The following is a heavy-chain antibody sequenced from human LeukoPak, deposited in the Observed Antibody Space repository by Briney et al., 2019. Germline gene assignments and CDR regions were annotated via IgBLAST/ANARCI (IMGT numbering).Heavy chain of an antibody. Sequence: RPGGSLRLSCAASGFTFSSYAMSWVGQAPGKGLEWVAGISGSGGSTYYADSVKGRFTISRDNSKNTLYLQMNSLRAEDTAVYYCAKGTTVISDDAFDIWGQGTMVTVSS. CDR3: AKGTTVISDDAFDI. J-gene: IGHJ3*02. D-gene: IGHD4-17*01. CDR2: ISGSGGST. CDR1: GFTFSSYA. V-gene: IGHV3-23*01.